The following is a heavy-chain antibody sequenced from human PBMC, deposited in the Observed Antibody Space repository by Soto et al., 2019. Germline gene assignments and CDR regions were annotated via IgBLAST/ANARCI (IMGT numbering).Heavy chain of an antibody. J-gene: IGHJ4*02. CDR1: GFTFSSYA. CDR2: ISGRGGST. CDR3: AKSDSGWYAGAY. D-gene: IGHD6-19*01. V-gene: IGHV3-23*01. Sequence: GGSLRLSCAASGFTFSSYAMSWVRQAPGKGLEWVSAISGRGGSTYYADSVKGRFTISRDNSKNTLYLQMNSLRADDTAVYYCAKSDSGWYAGAYWGQGILVTVSS.